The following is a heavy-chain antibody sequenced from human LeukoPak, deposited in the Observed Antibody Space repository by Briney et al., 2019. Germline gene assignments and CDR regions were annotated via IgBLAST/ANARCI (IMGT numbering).Heavy chain of an antibody. CDR1: GDSIRSYY. J-gene: IGHJ4*02. D-gene: IGHD3-10*01. Sequence: SETLSLTCSVSGDSIRSYYWNWVRQPPGKALEWVGFTHHSGRTYYNPSLQSRVTTSVDTSKNQFSLKLSSVTAADTAVYYCARAVTMVRGVGGWFDYWGQGTLVTVSS. CDR3: ARAVTMVRGVGGWFDY. CDR2: THHSGRT. V-gene: IGHV4-59*12.